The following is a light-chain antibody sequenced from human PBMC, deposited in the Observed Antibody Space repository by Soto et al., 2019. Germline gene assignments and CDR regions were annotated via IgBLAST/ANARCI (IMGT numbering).Light chain of an antibody. CDR1: NIGSKS. Sequence: SYELTQPPSVSVAPGQTASITCGGNNIGSKSVHWYQQKPGQAPLVVVYDDTDRPSGIPERFSGSNSGNTATLTISRVEAGDEADYYCHVWDSRSAHDVFGTGTKLTVL. V-gene: IGLV3-21*02. CDR2: DDT. J-gene: IGLJ1*01. CDR3: HVWDSRSAHDV.